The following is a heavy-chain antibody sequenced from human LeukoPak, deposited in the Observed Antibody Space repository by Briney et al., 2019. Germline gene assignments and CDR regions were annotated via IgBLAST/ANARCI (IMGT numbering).Heavy chain of an antibody. J-gene: IGHJ6*03. CDR2: IYYSGST. Sequence: PSQTLSLTCTVSGGSISSGGYYWCWIRQHPGKGLEWIGYIYYSGSTYYNPSLKSRVTISVDTSKNQFSLKLSSVTAADTAVYYCARRRIDCSSTSCYPGGYYYHYYMDVWGKGTTVTVSS. D-gene: IGHD2-2*01. CDR1: GGSISSGGYY. CDR3: ARRRIDCSSTSCYPGGYYYHYYMDV. V-gene: IGHV4-31*03.